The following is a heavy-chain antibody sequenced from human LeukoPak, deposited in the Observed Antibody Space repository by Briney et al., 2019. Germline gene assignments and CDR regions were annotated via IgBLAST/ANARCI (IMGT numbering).Heavy chain of an antibody. D-gene: IGHD1-26*01. V-gene: IGHV3-23*01. CDR3: AKAVFPGGATSRGIDY. J-gene: IGHJ4*02. CDR1: GFTFSSYA. Sequence: GGSLRLSCAASGFTFSSYAMSWVRQAPGKGLEWVSAISGSGGSTYYADSVKGRFTISRDNSKNTLYLQMNSLRAEDTAVYYCAKAVFPGGATSRGIDYWGQGTLVTVSS. CDR2: ISGSGGST.